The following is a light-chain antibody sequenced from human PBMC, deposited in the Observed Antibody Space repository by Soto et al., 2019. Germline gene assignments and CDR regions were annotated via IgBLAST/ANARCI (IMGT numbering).Light chain of an antibody. Sequence: EIVMTQSPATLSVSPGERATLSCRASQSVGSNLVWFQQKPGQALRLLIYGASTRATGIPARFSGSGSGTEFTLTISSLESEDFAVYYCQQYHLWYTFCQGTRLEIK. CDR2: GAS. J-gene: IGKJ2*01. V-gene: IGKV3-15*01. CDR1: QSVGSN. CDR3: QQYHLWYT.